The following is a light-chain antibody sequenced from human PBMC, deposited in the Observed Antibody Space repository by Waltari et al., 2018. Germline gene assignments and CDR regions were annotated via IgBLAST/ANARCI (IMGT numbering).Light chain of an antibody. CDR1: AFPKQY. CDR2: KDT. V-gene: IGLV3-25*03. CDR3: QSADSSERWV. Sequence: SYDVTQPASVPVSPGQTARTTCSGDAFPKQYDYWYQKTTGQAPVLKIYKDTERPSGIPERFSGSTSGTTVTLTITGVLAEDEARYYCQSADSSERWVFGGGTKLTVL. J-gene: IGLJ3*02.